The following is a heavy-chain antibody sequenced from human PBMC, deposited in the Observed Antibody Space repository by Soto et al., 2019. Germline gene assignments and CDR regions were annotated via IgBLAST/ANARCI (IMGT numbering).Heavy chain of an antibody. J-gene: IGHJ2*01. CDR2: ISYDGSNK. CDR1: GFTSGTKG. V-gene: IGHV3-30*18. CDR3: AKDPTRVPVGSDWYFDL. D-gene: IGHD1-26*01. Sequence: QVQLVESGGGVVRPGRSLKLSCPPLGFTSGTKGRHGAAKAPAKGLGWGAVISYDGSNKYYADSVKGRFTISRDNSKNTLYLQMNSLRAEDTAVYYCAKDPTRVPVGSDWYFDLWGRGTLVTVSS.